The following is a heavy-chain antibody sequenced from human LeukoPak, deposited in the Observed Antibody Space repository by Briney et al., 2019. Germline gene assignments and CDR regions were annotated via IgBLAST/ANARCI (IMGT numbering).Heavy chain of an antibody. CDR1: GFTFSSYT. V-gene: IGHV3-30-3*01. D-gene: IGHD5-18*01. CDR3: AGVDTAIIRDGLWYSDL. J-gene: IGHJ2*01. CDR2: ISYDGSNS. Sequence: GGSLRLSCAASGFTFSSYTMHWVRQAPGKGLEWVAVISYDGSNSYYADSVKGRFTISRDNSKNTLYLQMNSLRAEDTAVYYCAGVDTAIIRDGLWYSDLWGRGTLVTVSS.